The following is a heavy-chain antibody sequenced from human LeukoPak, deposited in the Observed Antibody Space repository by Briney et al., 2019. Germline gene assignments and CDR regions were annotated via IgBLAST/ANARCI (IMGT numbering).Heavy chain of an antibody. CDR2: ISYDGSNK. Sequence: GGSLRLSCAASGFTFSSYAMHWVRQAPGKGLEWVAVISYDGSNKYYADSVKGRFTISRDNSKNTLYLQMNSLRAEDTAVYYCAKGTDFGPWGQGTLVTVSS. CDR1: GFTFSSYA. D-gene: IGHD3-10*01. CDR3: AKGTDFGP. J-gene: IGHJ4*02. V-gene: IGHV3-30*04.